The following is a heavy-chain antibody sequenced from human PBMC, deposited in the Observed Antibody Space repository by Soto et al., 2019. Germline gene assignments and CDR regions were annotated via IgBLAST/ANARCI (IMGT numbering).Heavy chain of an antibody. V-gene: IGHV3-9*01. Sequence: EVQLVESGGGLVQPGRSLRLSCAASGFTFDDYAIHWVRQAPGKGLEWVSGINWNSRSIGYADSVKGRFTISRDNAKNSLYLQMNSLRVEDTALYSCAQDHYDILTGPMDVWGKGTTVTVSS. J-gene: IGHJ6*03. D-gene: IGHD3-9*01. CDR2: INWNSRSI. CDR3: AQDHYDILTGPMDV. CDR1: GFTFDDYA.